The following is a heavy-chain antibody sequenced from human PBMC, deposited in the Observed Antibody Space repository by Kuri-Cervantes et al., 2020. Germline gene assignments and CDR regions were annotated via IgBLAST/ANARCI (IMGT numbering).Heavy chain of an antibody. V-gene: IGHV4-61*01. Sequence: SETLSLTCTVSGGSVSSGSYYWSWIRQPPGKGLEWIGYIYYSGSTNYNPSLKGRVTISVDTSKNQFSLKLSSVTAADTAVYYCARGPWYYPEEGPFDYWGQGTLVTVSS. CDR2: IYYSGST. D-gene: IGHD3-16*01. CDR1: GGSVSSGSYY. CDR3: ARGPWYYPEEGPFDY. J-gene: IGHJ4*02.